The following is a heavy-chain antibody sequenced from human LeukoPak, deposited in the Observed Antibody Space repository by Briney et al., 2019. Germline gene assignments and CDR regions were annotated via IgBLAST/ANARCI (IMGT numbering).Heavy chain of an antibody. CDR3: ARERFGVQLEWSCGY. Sequence: SETLSLTCTVSGGSISGYYWSWIRQPPGKGLEWIGYIYYSGSTNYNPSLKSRVTISVDTSKNQFSLKLSSVTAADTAVYYCARERFGVQLEWSCGYWGQGTLVTVSS. CDR2: IYYSGST. V-gene: IGHV4-59*01. D-gene: IGHD1-1*01. J-gene: IGHJ4*02. CDR1: GGSISGYY.